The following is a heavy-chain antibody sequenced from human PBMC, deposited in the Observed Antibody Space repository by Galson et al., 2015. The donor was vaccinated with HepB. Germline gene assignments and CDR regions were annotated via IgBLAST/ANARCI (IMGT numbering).Heavy chain of an antibody. CDR2: FDPEDGET. Sequence: SVKVSCKVSGYTLTELSMHWVRQAPGKGLEWMGGFDPEDGETIYAQKFQGRVTMTEDTSTDTAYMELSSLRSEDTAVYYCATEHTIFGVVAYYFDYWGQGTLVTVSS. CDR1: GYTLTELS. CDR3: ATEHTIFGVVAYYFDY. D-gene: IGHD3-3*01. V-gene: IGHV1-24*01. J-gene: IGHJ4*02.